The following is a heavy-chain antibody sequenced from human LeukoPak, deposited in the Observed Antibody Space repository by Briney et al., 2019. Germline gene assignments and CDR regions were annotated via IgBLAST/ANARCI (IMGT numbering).Heavy chain of an antibody. D-gene: IGHD6-13*01. CDR3: ARLAAAAGIHYYYYYMDV. CDR1: GGSISSYY. CDR2: IYYSGST. Sequence: SETLSLTCTVSGGSISSYYWSWIRQPPGKGLEWIGYIYYSGSTNYNPSLKSRVTISVDTSKNQFSLKLSSVTAADTAVYYCARLAAAAGIHYYYYYMDVWGKGTTVTISS. J-gene: IGHJ6*03. V-gene: IGHV4-59*12.